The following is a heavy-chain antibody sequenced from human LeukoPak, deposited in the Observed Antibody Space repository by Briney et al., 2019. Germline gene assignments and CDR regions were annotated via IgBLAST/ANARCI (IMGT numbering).Heavy chain of an antibody. CDR2: IYSGGST. CDR3: ARYPSDQYYFDY. CDR1: VFTVSINY. V-gene: IGHV3-53*01. J-gene: IGHJ4*02. Sequence: GRSLRLSCAASVFTVSINYMRCVPQAPGKGLECVSVIYSGGSTYYADSVTGRFTISRDNSKNTLYLQMNSLRAEDTAVYYCARYPSDQYYFDYWGQGTLVTVSS.